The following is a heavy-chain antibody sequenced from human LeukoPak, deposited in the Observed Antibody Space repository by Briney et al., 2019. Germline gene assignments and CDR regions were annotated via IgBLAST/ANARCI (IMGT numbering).Heavy chain of an antibody. CDR3: AKPTNYYYMDV. CDR1: GVTFRSYG. Sequence: PGGSLRLSCAASGVTFRSYGMHWVRQAPGKGLEWVAFIRYDETDKYYADSVKGRFTISRDNSKNTLYLQMSSLRAEDTAVYYCAKPTNYYYMDVWGKGTTVTVSS. V-gene: IGHV3-30*02. J-gene: IGHJ6*03. CDR2: IRYDETDK.